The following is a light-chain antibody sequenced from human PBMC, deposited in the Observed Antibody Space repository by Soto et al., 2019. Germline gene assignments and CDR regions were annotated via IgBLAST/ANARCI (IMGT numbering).Light chain of an antibody. CDR1: QSVSSN. J-gene: IGKJ4*01. Sequence: EIEMTQSPATLSVSPGERATLSCRASQSVSSNLAWYQQKPGQTPRLLVYGASTSATGVPVRFSGSGSGTEFNLTISSLQSEDFAVYYCQQYNDWPPLTFGGGTKVEIK. V-gene: IGKV3-15*01. CDR3: QQYNDWPPLT. CDR2: GAS.